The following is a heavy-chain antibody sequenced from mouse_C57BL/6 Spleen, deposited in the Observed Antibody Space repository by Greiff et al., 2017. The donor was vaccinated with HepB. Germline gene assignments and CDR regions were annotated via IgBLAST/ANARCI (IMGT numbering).Heavy chain of an antibody. D-gene: IGHD1-1*01. V-gene: IGHV1-76*01. CDR3: ARDGSSYLYFDV. J-gene: IGHJ1*03. CDR2: IYPGSGNT. Sequence: QVQLQQSGAELVRPGASVKLSCKASGYTFTDYYINWVKQRPGQGLEWIARIYPGSGNTYYNEKFKGKATLTAEKSSSTAYMQLSSLTSEDSAVYFCARDGSSYLYFDVWGTGTTVTVSS. CDR1: GYTFTDYY.